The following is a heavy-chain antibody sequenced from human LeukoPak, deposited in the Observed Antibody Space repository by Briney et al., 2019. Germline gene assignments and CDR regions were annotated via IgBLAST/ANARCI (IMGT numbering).Heavy chain of an antibody. CDR3: ARGDFWSGNWFDP. D-gene: IGHD3-3*01. J-gene: IGHJ5*02. CDR1: GYTFTDYY. Sequence: ASVKVSCKVSGYTFTDYYMHWVQQAPGKGLEWMGLVDPEDGETIYAEKFQGRVTITADTSTDTAYMELSSLRSEDTAVYYCARGDFWSGNWFDPWGQGTLVTVSS. CDR2: VDPEDGET. V-gene: IGHV1-69-2*01.